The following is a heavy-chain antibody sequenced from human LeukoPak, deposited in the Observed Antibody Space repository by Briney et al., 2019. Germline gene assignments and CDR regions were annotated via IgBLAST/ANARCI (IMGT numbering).Heavy chain of an antibody. CDR3: ARPYSGSYSAFQH. CDR2: IKQDGSEK. Sequence: QSGGSLRLSCAASAFTFSNYWMSWVRQAPGKGLEWVANIKQDGSEKYYVDSVKGRFTISRDNAKNSLYLQMNSLRAEDTAVYYCARPYSGSYSAFQHWGQGTLVTVSS. J-gene: IGHJ1*01. CDR1: AFTFSNYW. V-gene: IGHV3-7*01. D-gene: IGHD1-26*01.